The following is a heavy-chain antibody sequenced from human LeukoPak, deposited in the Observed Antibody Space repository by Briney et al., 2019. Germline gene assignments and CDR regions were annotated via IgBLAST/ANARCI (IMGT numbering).Heavy chain of an antibody. V-gene: IGHV3-23*01. Sequence: GGSLRLSCAASGFTFSSYGMSWVRQAPGKGLEWVSVISGSGGSTYYADSVKGRFTISRDNSKNTLYLQMNSLRAEDTAVYYCAKDGGQWLVRSSFFDYWGQGTLVTVSS. CDR1: GFTFSSYG. D-gene: IGHD6-19*01. J-gene: IGHJ4*02. CDR2: ISGSGGST. CDR3: AKDGGQWLVRSSFFDY.